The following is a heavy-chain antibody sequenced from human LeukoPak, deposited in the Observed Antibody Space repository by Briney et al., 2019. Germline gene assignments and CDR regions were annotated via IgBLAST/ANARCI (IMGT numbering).Heavy chain of an antibody. CDR3: AKARPQLPASDY. CDR1: GFTFSSYG. D-gene: IGHD2-2*01. V-gene: IGHV3-30*02. J-gene: IGHJ4*02. CDR2: IRYDGSSK. Sequence: GGSLRLSCAASGFTFSSYGMHWVRQAPGKGLEWVAFIRYDGSSKYYADSVKGRFTISRDNSKNTLYLQMNSLRAEDTAVYYCAKARPQLPASDYWGQGTLVTVSS.